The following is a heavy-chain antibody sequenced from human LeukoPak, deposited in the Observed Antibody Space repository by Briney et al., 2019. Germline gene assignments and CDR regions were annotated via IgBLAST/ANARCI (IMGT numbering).Heavy chain of an antibody. Sequence: ASVKVSCKASGYTFTGYYMHWVRQAPGQGFEWMGWINPNSGGTNYAQKFQGRVTMTRDTSISTAYMELSRLRSDDTAVYYCARDFNYAPTLDYWGQGTLVTVSS. D-gene: IGHD2-2*01. CDR1: GYTFTGYY. V-gene: IGHV1-2*02. J-gene: IGHJ4*02. CDR3: ARDFNYAPTLDY. CDR2: INPNSGGT.